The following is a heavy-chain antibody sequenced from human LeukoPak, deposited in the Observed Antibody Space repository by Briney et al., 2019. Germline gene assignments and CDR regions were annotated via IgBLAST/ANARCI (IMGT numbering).Heavy chain of an antibody. Sequence: SETLSLTCTVSGGSVSSGSYYWSWIRQPPGKGLEWIGYIYYSGSTNYNPSLKSRVTISVDTSKNQFSLKLSSVTAADTAVYYWAGIPITGTTYGWFQPWGQGTLVTVSS. CDR3: AGIPITGTTYGWFQP. CDR2: IYYSGST. D-gene: IGHD1-20*01. V-gene: IGHV4-61*01. J-gene: IGHJ5*02. CDR1: GGSVSSGSYY.